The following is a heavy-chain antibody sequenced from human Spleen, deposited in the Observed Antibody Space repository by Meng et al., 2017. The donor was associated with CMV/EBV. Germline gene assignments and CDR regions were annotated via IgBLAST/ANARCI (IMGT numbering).Heavy chain of an antibody. V-gene: IGHV1-18*01. D-gene: IGHD6-6*01. J-gene: IGHJ5*02. CDR1: GYTFTNYV. CDR3: ARWYSSSSGGDYWFDP. CDR2: ISAYTGDT. Sequence: ASVKVSCKASGYTFTNYVISWVRQAPGQGLEWMGWISAYTGDTNYAQKLQGRVTMTTDTSTSTAYMELRSLRSDDTAVYYCARWYSSSSGGDYWFDPWGQGTLVTVSS.